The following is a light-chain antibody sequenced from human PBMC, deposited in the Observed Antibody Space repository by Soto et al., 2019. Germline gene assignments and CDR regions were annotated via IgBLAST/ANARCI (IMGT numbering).Light chain of an antibody. CDR2: GAS. J-gene: IGKJ1*01. Sequence: EIVMTQSPATLSVSPGERATLSCRASQSVSSNLAWYQQKPGQAPRLLIYGASTRATGIPARFSGSGSGTEFTLTISSLQSEDFAVYYCQHPWTFGQGTQVEIK. CDR3: QHPWT. V-gene: IGKV3-15*01. CDR1: QSVSSN.